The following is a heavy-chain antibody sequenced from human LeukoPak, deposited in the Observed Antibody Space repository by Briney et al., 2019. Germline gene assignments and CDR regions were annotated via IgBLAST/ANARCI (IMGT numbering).Heavy chain of an antibody. CDR1: GFTFSSYV. J-gene: IGHJ4*02. Sequence: GGSLRLSCAASGFTFSSYVITWVRQAPGKGLEWVSAISGSGGSTYYADSVKGRFTISRDNSKNTLYLQMNSLRAEDTAVYYCVKDPNWNGQFGYWGQGTLVTVSS. CDR2: ISGSGGST. V-gene: IGHV3-23*01. CDR3: VKDPNWNGQFGY. D-gene: IGHD1-1*01.